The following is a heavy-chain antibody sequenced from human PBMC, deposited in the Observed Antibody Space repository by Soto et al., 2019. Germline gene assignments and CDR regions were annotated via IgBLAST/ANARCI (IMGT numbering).Heavy chain of an antibody. CDR3: ARDLFSKAPGPY. V-gene: IGHV1-69*13. Sequence: SVKVSCKASGGTFSSYAISWVRQAPGQGLEWMGGIIPIFGTANYAQKFQGRVTITADESTSTAYMELSSLRSEDTAVYYCARDLFSKAPGPYWGQGTLVTVSS. CDR2: IIPIFGTA. J-gene: IGHJ4*02. CDR1: GGTFSSYA.